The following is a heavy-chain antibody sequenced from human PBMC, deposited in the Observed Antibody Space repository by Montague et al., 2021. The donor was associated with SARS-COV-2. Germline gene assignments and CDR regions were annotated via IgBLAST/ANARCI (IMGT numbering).Heavy chain of an antibody. Sequence: SLRLSCAASGFTFSIYAMHWVRQAPGKGLEWVAVISYDGSNKYYADSVKGRFTISRDNSKNTLYLQMNSLRAEDPPVYYCARGYSGSYYSYFDYWGQGTLVTVSS. V-gene: IGHV3-30*04. CDR1: GFTFSIYA. D-gene: IGHD1-26*01. CDR3: ARGYSGSYYSYFDY. J-gene: IGHJ4*02. CDR2: ISYDGSNK.